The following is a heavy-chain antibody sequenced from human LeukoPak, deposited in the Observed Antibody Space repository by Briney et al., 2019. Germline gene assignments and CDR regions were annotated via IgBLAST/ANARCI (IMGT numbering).Heavy chain of an antibody. D-gene: IGHD4-17*01. CDR1: GFTFSSYG. Sequence: HSGGSLRLSCAASGFTFSSYGMHWVRQAPGKGLEWVAVIWYDGSNKYYADSVKGRFTISRDNSKNTLYLQMNRLRRADAHVYYCARESDYVPYYYMDVWGKGTTATVSS. V-gene: IGHV3-33*01. J-gene: IGHJ6*03. CDR3: ARESDYVPYYYMDV. CDR2: IWYDGSNK.